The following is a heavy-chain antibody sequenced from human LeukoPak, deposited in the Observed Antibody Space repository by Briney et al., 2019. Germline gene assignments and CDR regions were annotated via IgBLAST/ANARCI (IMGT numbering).Heavy chain of an antibody. Sequence: PGASVKVSCKASGYTFSGYYMHWVRQAPGQGLEWMGWINPNSGGTKYAQKFQGRVTMTRDTSISTAYMELSSVGSDDTAVYYCARQTSSTRPRVSGQLEFWFDPWGQGTLVTVSS. V-gene: IGHV1-2*02. D-gene: IGHD2-2*01. CDR2: INPNSGGT. CDR1: GYTFSGYY. J-gene: IGHJ5*02. CDR3: ARQTSSTRPRVSGQLEFWFDP.